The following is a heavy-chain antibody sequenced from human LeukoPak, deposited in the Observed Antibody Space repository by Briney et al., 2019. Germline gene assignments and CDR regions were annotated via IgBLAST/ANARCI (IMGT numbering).Heavy chain of an antibody. V-gene: IGHV3-53*01. CDR2: IYSGGST. CDR1: GFTVSSNY. CDR3: ARERVRLYYDFWSETFDY. J-gene: IGHJ4*02. D-gene: IGHD3-3*01. Sequence: GGSLRLSCAASGFTVSSNYMSWVRQAPGKGLEWVSVIYSGGSTYYADSVKGRFTISRDNSKNTLYLQMNSLRAEDTAVYYCARERVRLYYDFWSETFDYWGQGTLVTVSS.